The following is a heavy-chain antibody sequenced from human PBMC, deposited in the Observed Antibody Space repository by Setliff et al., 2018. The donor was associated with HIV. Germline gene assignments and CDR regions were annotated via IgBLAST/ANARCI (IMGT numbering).Heavy chain of an antibody. Sequence: GGSLRLSCAASGFTVSKNYMSWVRQAPGKGLEWVSVIYSGGSTYYADSVKGRFTISRDNSKNTLYLQMNSLRAEDTAVYYCARSSNLPYGSGNPLFDYWGQGTLVTVSS. V-gene: IGHV3-66*02. CDR3: ARSSNLPYGSGNPLFDY. CDR1: GFTVSKNY. D-gene: IGHD3-10*01. CDR2: IYSGGST. J-gene: IGHJ4*02.